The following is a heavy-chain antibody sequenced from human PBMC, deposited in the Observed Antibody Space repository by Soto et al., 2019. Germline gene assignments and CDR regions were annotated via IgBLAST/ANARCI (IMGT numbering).Heavy chain of an antibody. D-gene: IGHD6-13*01. V-gene: IGHV3-33*01. CDR3: ARDAPGYSRPYYGMDV. Sequence: QVQLVESGGGVVQPGRSLRLSCAASGFTFSSYGMHWVRQAPGKGLEWVAVIWYDGSNKYYADSVKGRFTISRDNSKNTLYLQMNGLRAEDTAVYYCARDAPGYSRPYYGMDVWGQGTTVTVSS. J-gene: IGHJ6*02. CDR1: GFTFSSYG. CDR2: IWYDGSNK.